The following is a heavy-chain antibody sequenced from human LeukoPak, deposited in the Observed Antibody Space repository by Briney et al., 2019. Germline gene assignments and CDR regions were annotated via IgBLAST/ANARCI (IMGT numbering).Heavy chain of an antibody. Sequence: SETLSLTCAVYGGSFSGYYWSWIRQPLGKGLEWIGEINHSGGTNYNPSLKSRVTISVDTSKNQFSLKLSSVTAADTAVYYCARSPSPYYDFWSGYSSYWYFDLWGRGTLVTVSS. D-gene: IGHD3-3*01. CDR3: ARSPSPYYDFWSGYSSYWYFDL. J-gene: IGHJ2*01. CDR1: GGSFSGYY. CDR2: INHSGGT. V-gene: IGHV4-34*01.